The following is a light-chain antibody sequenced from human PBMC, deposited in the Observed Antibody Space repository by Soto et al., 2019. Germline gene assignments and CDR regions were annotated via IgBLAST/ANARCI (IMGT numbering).Light chain of an antibody. CDR1: QSVSNSF. V-gene: IGKV3-20*01. CDR2: GAS. Sequence: IVLTQSPGTLYLSPGERATLSCRASQSVSNSFLAWYQQRAGQAPRLLIHGASNRATGISDRFSGSGSGTDFTLTVSRLEPEDFAVYYCQQYRTSPMTFGQGTRLEIK. CDR3: QQYRTSPMT. J-gene: IGKJ5*01.